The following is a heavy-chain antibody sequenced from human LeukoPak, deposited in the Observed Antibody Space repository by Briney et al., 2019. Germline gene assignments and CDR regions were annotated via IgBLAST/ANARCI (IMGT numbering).Heavy chain of an antibody. V-gene: IGHV1-8*01. CDR1: GYTFTSYD. CDR2: MNPNSGNT. J-gene: IGHJ6*02. D-gene: IGHD3-22*01. CDR3: ARWKYDSSGYYYLDYYYYGMDV. Sequence: ASVKVSCKASGYTFTSYDINWVRQATGQGLEWMGWMNPNSGNTGYAQKFQGRVTMTRNTSISTAYMELSSLRSEDTAVYYCARWKYDSSGYYYLDYYYYGMDVWGQGITVTVSS.